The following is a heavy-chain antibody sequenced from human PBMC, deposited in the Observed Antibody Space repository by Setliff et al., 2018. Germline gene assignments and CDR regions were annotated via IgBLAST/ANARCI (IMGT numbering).Heavy chain of an antibody. CDR1: GFTFSGSA. J-gene: IGHJ4*02. D-gene: IGHD5-12*01. CDR3: IVAGNYFDY. V-gene: IGHV3-73*01. CDR2: IRSKAISYAT. Sequence: GGSLRLSCAVSGFTFSGSAVHWVRQASGKGLEWVGRIRSKAISYATRYTESMKGRFTISRDDSKNTAYLQMDSLNTEDTAVYYCIVAGNYFDYWGQGTLVTVSS.